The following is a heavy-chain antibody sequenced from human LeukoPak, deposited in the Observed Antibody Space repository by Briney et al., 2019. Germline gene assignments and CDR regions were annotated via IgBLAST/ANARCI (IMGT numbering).Heavy chain of an antibody. Sequence: QPGGSLRLSCVGSGFIFHNYALTWVRQAPGKELEWVSLIRDKGDVTYYADSVKGRFTISRDNSKNTVFLQMESLTVEDTAVYYCAKDRLLDYMDVWGKGTTVTVSS. J-gene: IGHJ6*03. CDR2: IRDKGDVT. CDR1: GFIFHNYA. CDR3: AKDRLLDYMDV. V-gene: IGHV3-23*01.